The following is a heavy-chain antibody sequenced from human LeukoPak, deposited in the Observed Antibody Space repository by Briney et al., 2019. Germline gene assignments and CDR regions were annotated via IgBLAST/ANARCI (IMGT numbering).Heavy chain of an antibody. CDR2: TSFDGSYK. Sequence: GGSLRLSCAASGFTFSSYGMHWVRQAPGKGLEWVAMTSFDGSYKNYADSVKGRFTISRDNSKNTLYLQMNSLRAEDTALYYCASDGIAVDRGIGYFDYWGQGTLVTVSS. CDR1: GFTFSSYG. J-gene: IGHJ4*02. CDR3: ASDGIAVDRGIGYFDY. D-gene: IGHD6-13*01. V-gene: IGHV3-30*03.